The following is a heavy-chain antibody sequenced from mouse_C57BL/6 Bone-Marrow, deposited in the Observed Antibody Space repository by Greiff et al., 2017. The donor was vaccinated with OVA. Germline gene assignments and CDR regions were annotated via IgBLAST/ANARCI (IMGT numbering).Heavy chain of an antibody. Sequence: QVHVKQSGAELARPGASVKLSCKASGYTFTSYGLSWVKQRTGQGLAWIGEIYPRSGNTYYNEKFKGKATLTADKSSSTAYMELRSLTSEDSAVYFCAREGVYYGSSYLFAYWGQGTLVTVSA. CDR3: AREGVYYGSSYLFAY. V-gene: IGHV1-81*01. CDR1: GYTFTSYG. J-gene: IGHJ3*01. CDR2: IYPRSGNT. D-gene: IGHD1-1*01.